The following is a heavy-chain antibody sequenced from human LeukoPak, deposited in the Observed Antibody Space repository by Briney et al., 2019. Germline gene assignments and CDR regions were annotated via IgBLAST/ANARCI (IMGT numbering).Heavy chain of an antibody. J-gene: IGHJ5*02. CDR2: INHSGNI. Sequence: PSETLSLTCAVYGGSFSGYYWSLIRQPPGKGLEWTGEINHSGNINYNPSLKSRVTISEDTSKHQFSLKLSSVTAADTAVYYCARHLSYSSSWTDRFNWFDPWGQGTLVTVSS. V-gene: IGHV4-34*01. D-gene: IGHD6-13*01. CDR1: GGSFSGYY. CDR3: ARHLSYSSSWTDRFNWFDP.